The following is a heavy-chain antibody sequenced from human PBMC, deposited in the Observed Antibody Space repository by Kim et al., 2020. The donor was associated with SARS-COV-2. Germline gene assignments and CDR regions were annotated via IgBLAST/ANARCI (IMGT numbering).Heavy chain of an antibody. V-gene: IGHV3-15*01. D-gene: IGHD3-10*01. J-gene: IGHJ5*02. CDR3: TNMVRGVIHKFGYWFDP. Sequence: GGSLRLSCAASGFTFSNAWMSWVRQAPGKGLEWVGRIKSKTDGGTTDYAAPVKGRFTISRDDSKNTLYLQMNSLKTEDTAVYYCTNMVRGVIHKFGYWFDPWGQGTLVTVSS. CDR2: IKSKTDGGTT. CDR1: GFTFSNAW.